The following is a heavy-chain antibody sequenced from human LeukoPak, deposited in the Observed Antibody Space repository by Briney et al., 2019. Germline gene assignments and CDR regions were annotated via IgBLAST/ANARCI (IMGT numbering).Heavy chain of an antibody. D-gene: IGHD1-26*01. J-gene: IGHJ4*02. Sequence: SETLSLTCTVSGGSISSSSYYWGWIRHPPGKGLEWIGSIYYSGSTYYNPSLKSRVTISVDTSKNQFSLKLSSVTAADTAVYYCARHSRGADYFDYWGQGTLVTVSS. CDR2: IYYSGST. CDR3: ARHSRGADYFDY. V-gene: IGHV4-39*01. CDR1: GGSISSSSYY.